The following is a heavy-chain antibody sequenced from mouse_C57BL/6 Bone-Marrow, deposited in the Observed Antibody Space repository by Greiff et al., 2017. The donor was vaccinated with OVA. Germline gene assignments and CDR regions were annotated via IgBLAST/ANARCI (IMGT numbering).Heavy chain of an antibody. Sequence: QVQLQQSGAELARPGASVKLSCKASGYTFTSYGISWVKQRTGQGLEWIGEIYPRSGNTYYNEKFKGKATLTADKSSSTAYMELRSLTSEDSAVYFCEGLPRYWYFDVWAQGPRSPSPQ. CDR3: EGLPRYWYFDV. J-gene: IGHJ1*03. V-gene: IGHV1-81*01. CDR2: IYPRSGNT. D-gene: IGHD2-2*01. CDR1: GYTFTSYG.